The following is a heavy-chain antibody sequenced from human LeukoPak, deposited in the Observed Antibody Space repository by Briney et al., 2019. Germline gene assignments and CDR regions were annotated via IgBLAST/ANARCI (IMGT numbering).Heavy chain of an antibody. J-gene: IGHJ4*02. CDR3: ARDYDIYQN. V-gene: IGHV1-18*01. CDR2: ISAYNGNT. Sequence: ASVKVSCKASGYTFTSYGISWVRQAPGQGLEWMGWISAYNGNTNYAQKFQGRVTMTRNTSISTAYMELSSLRSEDTAVYYCARDYDIYQNWGQGTLVTVSS. CDR1: GYTFTSYG. D-gene: IGHD3-9*01.